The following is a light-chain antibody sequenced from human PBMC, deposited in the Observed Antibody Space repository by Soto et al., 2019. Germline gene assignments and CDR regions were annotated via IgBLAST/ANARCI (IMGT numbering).Light chain of an antibody. CDR2: NND. CDR3: AAWDDSLSGVV. V-gene: IGLV1-47*01. J-gene: IGLJ2*01. Sequence: QYVLTQPPSASGTPGQTVTISCSGSSSNIGNSFVYWYQQLPGTAPKLLIYNNDHRPSGVPDRFSSSKSGTSASLAISGLRSEDEADYHCAAWDDSLSGVVFGGGTKVTVL. CDR1: SSNIGNSF.